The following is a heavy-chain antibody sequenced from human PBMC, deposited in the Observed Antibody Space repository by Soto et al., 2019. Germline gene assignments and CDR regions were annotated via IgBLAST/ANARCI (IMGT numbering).Heavy chain of an antibody. CDR2: IYYSGST. J-gene: IGHJ5*02. CDR1: GGSISSGDYY. Sequence: SETLSLTCTVSGGSISSGDYYWSWIRQPPGKGLEWIGYIYYSGSTYYNPSLKSRVTISVDTSKNQFSLKLSSVTAADTAVYYCARAHQLLPNGFDPWGQGTLVTVSS. V-gene: IGHV4-30-4*01. D-gene: IGHD2-2*01. CDR3: ARAHQLLPNGFDP.